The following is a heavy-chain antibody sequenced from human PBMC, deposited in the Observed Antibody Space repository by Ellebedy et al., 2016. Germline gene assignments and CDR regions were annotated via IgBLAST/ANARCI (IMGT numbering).Heavy chain of an antibody. D-gene: IGHD6-13*01. J-gene: IGHJ4*02. CDR3: ARADYSSSWYSPPAY. V-gene: IGHV1-8*02. CDR1: GYTFTGYY. Sequence: ASVKVSCKASGYTFTGYYMHWVRQAPGQGLEWMGWINHNSGNTGYAQKFQGRVTMTRNTSISTAYMELSSLRSEDTAVYYCARADYSSSWYSPPAYWGQGTLVTVSS. CDR2: INHNSGNT.